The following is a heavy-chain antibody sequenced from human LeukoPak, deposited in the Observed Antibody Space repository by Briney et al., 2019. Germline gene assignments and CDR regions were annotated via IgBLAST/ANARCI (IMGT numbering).Heavy chain of an antibody. D-gene: IGHD5-24*01. J-gene: IGHJ4*02. CDR2: ISSSSSYI. CDR3: AGRGDGNLYYFDH. V-gene: IGHV3-21*01. Sequence: GGSLRLSCAASGFTFSGYSMIWVRQAPGKGLEWVSSISSSSSYIYYADSVKGRFTISRDNAKNSLYLQMNSLRPEDTAVYYCAGRGDGNLYYFDHWGQGTLVTASS. CDR1: GFTFSGYS.